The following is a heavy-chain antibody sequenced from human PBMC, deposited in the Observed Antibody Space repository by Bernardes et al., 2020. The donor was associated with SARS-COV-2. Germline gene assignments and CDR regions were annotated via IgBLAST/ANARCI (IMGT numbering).Heavy chain of an antibody. D-gene: IGHD4-17*01. CDR2: INQDGSDT. V-gene: IGHV3-7*01. Sequence: GSLRLYCAVSGLTSEITFSLSWMTWIRQVPGGGLEWVANINQDGSDTNFVDSVKGRFTISRDNAKNLLFLQMNSLRVEDTAIYYCARDPHYGALDYWGQGTLVTVSS. CDR1: GLTSEITFSLSW. J-gene: IGHJ4*02. CDR3: ARDPHYGALDY.